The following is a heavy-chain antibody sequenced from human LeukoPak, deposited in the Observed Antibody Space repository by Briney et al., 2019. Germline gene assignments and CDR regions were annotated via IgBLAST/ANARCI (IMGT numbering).Heavy chain of an antibody. CDR2: ISWNSGSI. CDR3: AKESDYGSGSFPNYFDY. D-gene: IGHD3-10*01. Sequence: GGSLRLSCAASGFTFDDYAMHWVRHAPGKGLEWVSGISWNSGSIGYADSVKGRFTISRDNAKNSLYLQMNSLRAEDTALYYCAKESDYGSGSFPNYFDYWGQGTLVTVSS. J-gene: IGHJ4*02. CDR1: GFTFDDYA. V-gene: IGHV3-9*01.